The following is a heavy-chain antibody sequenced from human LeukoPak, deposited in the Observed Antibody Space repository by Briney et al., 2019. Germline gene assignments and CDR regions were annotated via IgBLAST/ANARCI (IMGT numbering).Heavy chain of an antibody. J-gene: IGHJ4*02. CDR3: AKGYDINYFDY. CDR1: GFTFSSYA. CDR2: VRGSGGST. V-gene: IGHV3-23*01. D-gene: IGHD3-9*01. Sequence: PGGSLRLSCAASGFTFSSYAMSWVRQAPGKGLEWVSDVRGSGGSTYYADSVKGRFTISRDNSKNTLYLQMNSLRAEDTAVYYCAKGYDINYFDYWGQGTLVTVSS.